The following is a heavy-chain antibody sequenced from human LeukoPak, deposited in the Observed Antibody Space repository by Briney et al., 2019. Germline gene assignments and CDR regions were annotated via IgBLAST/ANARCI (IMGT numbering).Heavy chain of an antibody. V-gene: IGHV3-23*01. J-gene: IGHJ4*02. CDR3: AKEGRWLQLLADY. CDR2: ISGSGGST. D-gene: IGHD5-24*01. CDR1: GFTFSSYA. Sequence: GGSLRPSCAASGFTFSSYAMSWVRQAPGKGLEWVSAISGSGGSTYYADSVKGRFTISRDNSKDTLYLQMNSLRAEDTAVYYCAKEGRWLQLLADYWGQGTLVTVSS.